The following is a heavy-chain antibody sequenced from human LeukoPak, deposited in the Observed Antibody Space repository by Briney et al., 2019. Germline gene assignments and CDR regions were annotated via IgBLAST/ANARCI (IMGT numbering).Heavy chain of an antibody. CDR1: GGTFSSYA. CDR2: IIPIFGTA. Sequence: SVKVSCKASGGTFSSYAISWVRQAPGQGLEWMGGIIPIFGTANYAQKFQGRVTITTDESTSTAYMELSSLRSEDTAVYYCARAVTMVRGVTDYWGQGTLVTVSS. D-gene: IGHD3-10*01. J-gene: IGHJ4*02. CDR3: ARAVTMVRGVTDY. V-gene: IGHV1-69*05.